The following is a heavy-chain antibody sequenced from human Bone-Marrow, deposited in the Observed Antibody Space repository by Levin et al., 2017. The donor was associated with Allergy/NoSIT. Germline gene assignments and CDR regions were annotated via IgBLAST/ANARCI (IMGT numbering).Heavy chain of an antibody. CDR2: IKSNVNGGAT. Sequence: GESLKISCAASGLTFSNAWMNWVRQAPGKGLEWVGRIKSNVNGGATEYATPVQGRFTISRDDPENMVYLQMNSLKTEDTAVYYCTKHKVGNWFDPWGQGTLVTVSS. D-gene: IGHD1-26*01. J-gene: IGHJ5*02. CDR1: GLTFSNAW. V-gene: IGHV3-15*07. CDR3: TKHKVGNWFDP.